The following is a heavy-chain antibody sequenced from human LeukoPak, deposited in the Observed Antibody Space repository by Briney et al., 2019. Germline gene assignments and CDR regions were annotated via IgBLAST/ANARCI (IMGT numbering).Heavy chain of an antibody. Sequence: ASVKVSCKPAGYTFPNHGISWVRQAPPHRLEGMGWISAYSGDKKHAQKFQGRASTTTERSTSTAYMQLRRLMFDGMAVYESARYKQSAFANWGEGSLVTV. V-gene: IGHV1-18*03. CDR2: ISAYSGDK. J-gene: IGHJ4*02. CDR1: GYTFPNHG. CDR3: ARYKQSAFAN. D-gene: IGHD1-14*01.